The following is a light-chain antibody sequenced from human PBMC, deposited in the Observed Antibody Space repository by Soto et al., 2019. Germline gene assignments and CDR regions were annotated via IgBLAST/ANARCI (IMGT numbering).Light chain of an antibody. V-gene: IGLV2-14*01. CDR2: QVT. CDR3: SSYTDSSNDV. Sequence: QSALTQPASVSGSPGQSITISCTGTSSDLAIYNYASWYQQQPGKAPKLMIYQVTNRPSGVSNRFSGSRSGSTASLTISGLQAEDEADYYCSSYTDSSNDVFGTGTKGTVL. J-gene: IGLJ1*01. CDR1: SSDLAIYNY.